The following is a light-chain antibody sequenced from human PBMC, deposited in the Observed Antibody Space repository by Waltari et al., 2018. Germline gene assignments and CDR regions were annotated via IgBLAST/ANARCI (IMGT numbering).Light chain of an antibody. CDR1: ESVSRA. CDR3: QHYLRLPVT. Sequence: EIVLTQSPGTLSLSVGERATVSCRASESVSRALAWYQQKPGQAPRLLIYGSSTRATDIPDRFSGSGSATDVSHTISRLEPDDFAVYYCQHYLRLPVTFGQGTTVEI. CDR2: GSS. V-gene: IGKV3-20*01. J-gene: IGKJ1*01.